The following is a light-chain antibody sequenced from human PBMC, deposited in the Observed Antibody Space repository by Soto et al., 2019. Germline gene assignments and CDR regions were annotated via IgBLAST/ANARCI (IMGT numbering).Light chain of an antibody. CDR1: SSDVGGYNY. Sequence: QYALTQPASVSGSPGQSITISCTGTSSDVGGYNYVSWYQQHPGKAPKLMIYEVSNRPSGISNRFSGSKSGNTASLTISGLQAEDEADYYCSSYTGRSTTYVFGTGTKLTVL. J-gene: IGLJ1*01. CDR3: SSYTGRSTTYV. V-gene: IGLV2-14*01. CDR2: EVS.